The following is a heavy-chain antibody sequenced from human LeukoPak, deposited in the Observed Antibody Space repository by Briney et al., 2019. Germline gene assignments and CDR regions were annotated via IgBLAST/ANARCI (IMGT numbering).Heavy chain of an antibody. J-gene: IGHJ5*02. V-gene: IGHV3-9*01. CDR1: GFTFDDYA. CDR2: ISGSI. D-gene: IGHD2-2*01. CDR3: AKGRDKYQLLSKNWFDP. Sequence: GGSLRLSCAASGFTFDDYAMHWVRQAPGKGLEWVSGISGSIGYADSVKGRFTISRDNAKNSLYLQMNSLRAEDTASYYCAKGRDKYQLLSKNWFDPWGQGTLVTVSS.